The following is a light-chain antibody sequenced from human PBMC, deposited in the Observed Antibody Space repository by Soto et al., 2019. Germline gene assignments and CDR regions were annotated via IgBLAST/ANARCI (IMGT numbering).Light chain of an antibody. CDR3: QQSYRTPYT. Sequence: DIHMTQSPSSLSSSVGDRVTITCRARQSISSYLNWYQQKPRKAPKLLIYAASSLQSGVPSRFSGSGSGTDFTLTISSLQPEDFATYYCQQSYRTPYTFGQGTKLEIK. CDR2: AAS. J-gene: IGKJ2*01. CDR1: QSISSY. V-gene: IGKV1-39*01.